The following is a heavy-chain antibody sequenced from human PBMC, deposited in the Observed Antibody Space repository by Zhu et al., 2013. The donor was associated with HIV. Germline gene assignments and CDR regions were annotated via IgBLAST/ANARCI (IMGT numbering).Heavy chain of an antibody. CDR2: IYSSGST. CDR1: GDSFSHYY. Sequence: QVQLQQWGAGLLKPSETLSLTYAVYGDSFSHYYWNWIRESPGKGLEWIGYIYSSGSTYYNPSLKSRVTISVDTSKNQFSLKLSSVTAADTAVYYCASYSSGWYGPLDYWGQGTLVTVSS. D-gene: IGHD6-19*01. CDR3: ASYSSGWYGPLDY. V-gene: IGHV4-59*10. J-gene: IGHJ4*02.